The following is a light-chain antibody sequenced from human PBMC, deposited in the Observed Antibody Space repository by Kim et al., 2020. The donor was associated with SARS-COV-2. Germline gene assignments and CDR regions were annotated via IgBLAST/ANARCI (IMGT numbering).Light chain of an antibody. V-gene: IGKV3-15*01. J-gene: IGKJ1*01. CDR1: QAVDTK. CDR2: GAS. Sequence: EIVMTQSPATLSVSPGEKATLSCRASQAVDTKLAWYQQMPGQTPRLLIYGASTRATGIPARFSGSGSGAEFTLSISSLQSEDFAVYYCQQYDSWPLTFGQGTKVDIK. CDR3: QQYDSWPLT.